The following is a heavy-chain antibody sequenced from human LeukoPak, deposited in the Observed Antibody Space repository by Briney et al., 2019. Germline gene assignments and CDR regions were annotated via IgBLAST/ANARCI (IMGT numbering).Heavy chain of an antibody. CDR2: IIPIFGTA. V-gene: IGHV1-69*13. CDR3: ASVQGYCSGGSCYSRFDY. CDR1: GGTFSSYA. J-gene: IGHJ4*02. Sequence: GASVKVSCKASGGTFSSYAISWVRQAPGQGLEWMGGIIPIFGTANYAQKFQGRVTITADESMSTAYMQLSSLRSEDTAVYYCASVQGYCSGGSCYSRFDYWGQGTLVTVSS. D-gene: IGHD2-15*01.